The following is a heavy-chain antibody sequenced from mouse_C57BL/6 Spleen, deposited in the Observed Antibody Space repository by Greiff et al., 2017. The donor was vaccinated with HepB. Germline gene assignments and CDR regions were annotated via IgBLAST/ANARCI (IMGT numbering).Heavy chain of an antibody. CDR1: GFTFSSYA. CDR3: TRGEKLGQSFAY. J-gene: IGHJ3*01. D-gene: IGHD4-1*01. CDR2: ISSGGDYI. Sequence: EVQRVESGEGLVKPGGSLKLSCAASGFTFSSYAMSWVRQTPEKRLEWVAYISSGGDYIYYADTVKGRFTISRDNARNTLYLQMSSLKSEDTAMYYCTRGEKLGQSFAYWGQGTLVTVSA. V-gene: IGHV5-9-1*02.